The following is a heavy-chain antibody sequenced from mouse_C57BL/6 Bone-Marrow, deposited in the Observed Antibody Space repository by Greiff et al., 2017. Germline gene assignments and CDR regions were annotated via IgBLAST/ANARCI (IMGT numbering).Heavy chain of an antibody. V-gene: IGHV1-50*01. CDR1: GYTFTSYW. D-gene: IGHD1-1*01. CDR2: IDPSDSYT. Sequence: QVHVKQSGAELVKPGASVKLSCKASGYTFTSYWMQWVQQRPGQGLEWIGEIDPSDSYTNYTQKFKGKATLTVDTSSSTADMQLSSLTSEDSAVYYCASYGSSYDWGQGTTLTGSA. CDR3: ASYGSSYD. J-gene: IGHJ2*01.